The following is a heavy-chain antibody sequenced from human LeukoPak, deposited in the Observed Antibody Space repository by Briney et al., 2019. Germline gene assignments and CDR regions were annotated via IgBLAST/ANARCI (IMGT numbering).Heavy chain of an antibody. D-gene: IGHD6-6*01. CDR2: INAGNGNT. CDR1: GYMFTRYV. J-gene: IGHJ4*02. CDR3: AREEHSSSSDFGY. Sequence: ASVKVSCKASGYMFTRYVMHWVRQAPGQRLEWMGWINAGNGNTKYSQKFQGRVTITRDTSASTGYMELSSLGSEDTAVYYCAREEHSSSSDFGYWGQGTLVTVSS. V-gene: IGHV1-3*01.